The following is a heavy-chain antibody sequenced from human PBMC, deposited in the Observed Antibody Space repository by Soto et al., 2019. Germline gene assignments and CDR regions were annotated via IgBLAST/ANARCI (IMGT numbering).Heavy chain of an antibody. CDR3: ARDCSGGSCYDGSDWFDP. D-gene: IGHD2-15*01. CDR1: GGSISSSNW. Sequence: QVQLQESGPGLVKPSGTLSLTCAVSGGSISSSNWWSWVRQPPGKGLEWIGEIYHSGSTNYNPSLKSRVTISVDKSKNQFSLKLSSVTAADTAVYYCARDCSGGSCYDGSDWFDPWGQGTLVTVSS. CDR2: IYHSGST. J-gene: IGHJ5*02. V-gene: IGHV4-4*02.